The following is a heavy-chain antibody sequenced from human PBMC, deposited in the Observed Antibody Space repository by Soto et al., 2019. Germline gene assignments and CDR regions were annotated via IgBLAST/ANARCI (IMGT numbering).Heavy chain of an antibody. Sequence: GGSLRLSCAASGFTVSSNYMSWVRQAPGKGLEWVSVIYSGGSTYYADSVKGRFTISRDNSKNTLYLQINSLRAEDTAVYYCARARWIQLWFAYYGMDVWGQGTTVTVSS. D-gene: IGHD5-18*01. CDR1: GFTVSSNY. J-gene: IGHJ6*02. CDR2: IYSGGST. CDR3: ARARWIQLWFAYYGMDV. V-gene: IGHV3-53*01.